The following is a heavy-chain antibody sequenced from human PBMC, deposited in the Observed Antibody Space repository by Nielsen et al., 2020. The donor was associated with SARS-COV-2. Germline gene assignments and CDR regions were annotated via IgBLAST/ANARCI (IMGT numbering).Heavy chain of an antibody. J-gene: IGHJ3*02. V-gene: IGHV3-21*04. CDR2: IDSSSNYI. Sequence: GGSLRLSCAASGFTFSTYSMTWVRQAPGKGLEWVAAIDSSSNYIYYLDTMKGRLTISRDNSRNTLYLQINSLRVDDTAVYYCARDLTGDAFDIWGQGTMVTVSS. D-gene: IGHD2-8*02. CDR1: GFTFSTYS. CDR3: ARDLTGDAFDI.